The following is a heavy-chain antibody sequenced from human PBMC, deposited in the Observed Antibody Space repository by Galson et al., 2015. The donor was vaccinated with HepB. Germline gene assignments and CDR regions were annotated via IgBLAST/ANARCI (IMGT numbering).Heavy chain of an antibody. CDR3: ARSRVRSMPDWYFDL. Sequence: ETLSLTCAVFGGSLSGFRWNWIRQSPVKGLEWIGEINHGGTTNYNPSLKSRLTISIDTFKSQFSLELKSVTAADTAIFYCARSRVRSMPDWYFDLWGRGTLVTVSS. D-gene: IGHD2/OR15-2a*01. J-gene: IGHJ2*01. CDR1: GGSLSGFR. CDR2: INHGGTT. V-gene: IGHV4-34*01.